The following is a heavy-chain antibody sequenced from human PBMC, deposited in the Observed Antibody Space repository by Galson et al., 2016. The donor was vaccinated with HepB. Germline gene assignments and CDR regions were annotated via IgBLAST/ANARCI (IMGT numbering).Heavy chain of an antibody. J-gene: IGHJ6*02. CDR3: ASTVTAGGMDV. D-gene: IGHD4-17*01. CDR1: GYTFTAYY. Sequence: SVKVSCKASGYTFTAYYMHWVRQAPGQGLEWMGRINPKTGATDYAQKFQGRVTMTRDTSISTAYMDLTRLRFDDTAVYYCASTVTAGGMDVWGQGTPVTVSS. V-gene: IGHV1-2*06. CDR2: INPKTGAT.